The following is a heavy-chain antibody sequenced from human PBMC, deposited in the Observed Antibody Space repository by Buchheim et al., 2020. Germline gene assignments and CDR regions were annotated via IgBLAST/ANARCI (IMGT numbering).Heavy chain of an antibody. J-gene: IGHJ6*02. V-gene: IGHV1-69*01. CDR3: ARVRDEGGYDYMYYYGMDV. Sequence: QVQLVQSGAEVKKPGSSVKVSCKASGGTFSSYAISWVRQAPGQGLEWMGGIIPIFGTANYAQKFQGRVTINADESTSTASMELSSLRSEDTAVYYCARVRDEGGYDYMYYYGMDVWGQGTT. CDR1: GGTFSSYA. CDR2: IIPIFGTA. D-gene: IGHD5-12*01.